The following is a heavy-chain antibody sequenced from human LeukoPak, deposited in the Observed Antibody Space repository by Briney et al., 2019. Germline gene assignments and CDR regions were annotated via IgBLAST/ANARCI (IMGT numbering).Heavy chain of an antibody. CDR1: GYTFTSYG. Sequence: GASVKVSCKASGYTFTSYGISWVRQAPGQGLEWMGWISAYNGNTNYAQKLQGRGTMTTDTSTSTAYMELRSLRSDDTAVYYCARDPLRFLDGVYGMDVWGQGTTVTVSS. V-gene: IGHV1-18*01. J-gene: IGHJ6*02. CDR2: ISAYNGNT. D-gene: IGHD3-3*01. CDR3: ARDPLRFLDGVYGMDV.